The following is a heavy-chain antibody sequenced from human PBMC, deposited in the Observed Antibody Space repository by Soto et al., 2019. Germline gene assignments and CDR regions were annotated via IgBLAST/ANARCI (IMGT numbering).Heavy chain of an antibody. CDR2: INAGNGNT. Sequence: ASVKVSCKASGYTFTSYAMHWVRQAPGQRLEWMGWINAGNGNTKYAQKLQGRVTMTTDTSTSTAYMELRSLRSDDTAVYYCARENILTGYQNWGQGTLVTVSS. CDR1: GYTFTSYA. CDR3: ARENILTGYQN. V-gene: IGHV1-3*01. D-gene: IGHD3-9*01. J-gene: IGHJ4*02.